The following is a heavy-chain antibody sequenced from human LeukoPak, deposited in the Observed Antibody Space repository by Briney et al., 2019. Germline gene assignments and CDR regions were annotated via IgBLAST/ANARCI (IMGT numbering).Heavy chain of an antibody. CDR3: ARGLWFGDENPPYFDY. CDR2: IYTSESN. J-gene: IGHJ4*02. V-gene: IGHV4-61*02. Sequence: SQTLSLTCSVSGVSISSSTYYWSWLRQPAGKGLEWIGRIYTSESNNYNPSLKSRVTISVDTSRNQFSLKLSSVTAADTAVYYCARGLWFGDENPPYFDYWGQGILVTVSS. CDR1: GVSISSSTYY. D-gene: IGHD3-10*01.